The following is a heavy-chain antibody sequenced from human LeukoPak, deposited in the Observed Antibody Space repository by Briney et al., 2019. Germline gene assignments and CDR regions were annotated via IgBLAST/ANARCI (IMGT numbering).Heavy chain of an antibody. CDR2: INSDGSRT. V-gene: IGHV3-74*01. D-gene: IGHD3-10*01. Sequence: GGSLRLSCAASGFTFSTYWMHWVCQAPGKGLVWVSRINSDGSRTNYADSVKGRFTISTDNAKNTLYLQVNSLIAEDTAVYYCARGGYYDSGTSYNPFDYWGQGTLVTVSS. J-gene: IGHJ4*02. CDR3: ARGGYYDSGTSYNPFDY. CDR1: GFTFSTYW.